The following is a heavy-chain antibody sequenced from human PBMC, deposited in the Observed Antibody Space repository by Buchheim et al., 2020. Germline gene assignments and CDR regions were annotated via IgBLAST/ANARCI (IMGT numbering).Heavy chain of an antibody. Sequence: EMQLVESGGGLVQPGGSLRLSCATSGFTFSKYWVSWVRQAPGKGLDWVANISPDGSVTYYAASVRGRFTISRDNSTNSLFLQMNGLRAEDTAVYYCAREQRWGQGT. CDR3: AREQR. V-gene: IGHV3-7*01. CDR2: ISPDGSVT. CDR1: GFTFSKYW. J-gene: IGHJ4*02.